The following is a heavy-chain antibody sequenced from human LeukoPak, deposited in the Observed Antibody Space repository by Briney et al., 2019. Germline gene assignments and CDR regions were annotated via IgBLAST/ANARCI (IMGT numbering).Heavy chain of an antibody. V-gene: IGHV5-51*01. J-gene: IGHJ4*02. D-gene: IGHD3-10*01. CDR3: ARAPYGSSRRVDY. CDR1: GYSFSSYW. Sequence: GESLKISCKGSGYSFSSYWIGWVRQMPGKVLEWMGIIYPGDSDTRYSPSFQGQVTISVDKSINTAYLQWSSLKASDTAMYYCARAPYGSSRRVDYWGQGTLVTVSS. CDR2: IYPGDSDT.